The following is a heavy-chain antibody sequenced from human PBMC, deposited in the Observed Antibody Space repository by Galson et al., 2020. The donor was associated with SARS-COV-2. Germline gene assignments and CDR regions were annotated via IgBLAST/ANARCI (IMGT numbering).Heavy chain of an antibody. CDR3: ARDSFQPPRSAPLPYYGYYYVDV. D-gene: IGHD3-3*01. J-gene: IGHJ6*03. CDR2: INPSGGST. V-gene: IGHV1-46*01. Sequence: ASVLNSCSASGFTFTSHYMHCVRQDPGQGLAWMGIINPSGGSTSYAQKSQGRVTMTRDKSTSTVHMELSSLRSEDTAVYYCARDSFQPPRSAPLPYYGYYYVDVWGKGTTVTVSS. CDR1: GFTFTSHY.